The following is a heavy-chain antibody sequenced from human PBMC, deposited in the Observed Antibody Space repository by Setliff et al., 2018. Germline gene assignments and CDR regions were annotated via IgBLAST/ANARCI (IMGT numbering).Heavy chain of an antibody. CDR2: VNSDGSST. J-gene: IGHJ4*02. V-gene: IGHV3-74*01. CDR3: AKGVGLDYYDRVDY. D-gene: IGHD3-22*01. CDR1: GFTFVNYW. Sequence: PGGSLRLSCAASGFTFVNYWMHWVRQAPGKGLVWVSRVNSDGSSTIYADSVKGRFTISRDISKNTLYLQMNSLRPEDTAVYYCAKGVGLDYYDRVDYWGQGTLVTVSS.